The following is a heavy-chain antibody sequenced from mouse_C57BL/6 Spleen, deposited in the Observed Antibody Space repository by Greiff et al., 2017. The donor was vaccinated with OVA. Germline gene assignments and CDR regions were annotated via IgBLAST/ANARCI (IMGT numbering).Heavy chain of an antibody. CDR3: ARGYGSSIYAMDY. J-gene: IGHJ4*01. V-gene: IGHV1-19*01. CDR1: GYTFTDYY. CDR2: INPYNGGT. D-gene: IGHD1-1*01. Sequence: EVQVVESGPVLVKPGASVKMSCKASGYTFTDYYMNWVKQSHGKSLEWIGVINPYNGGTSYNQKFKGKATLTVDKSSSTAYMELNSLTSEDSAVYYCARGYGSSIYAMDYWGQGTSVTVSS.